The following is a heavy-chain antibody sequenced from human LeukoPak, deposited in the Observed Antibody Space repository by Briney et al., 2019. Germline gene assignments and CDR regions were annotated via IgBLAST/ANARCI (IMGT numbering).Heavy chain of an antibody. CDR2: IYYSGST. J-gene: IGHJ4*02. D-gene: IGHD4-17*01. Sequence: SETLSLTCTVSGGSISSYYWSWIRQPPGKGLEWIGYIYYSGSTNYNPSLKSRVTISVDTSKNQFSLKLSSVTAADTAVYYCASSDYGDYGHFDYWGQGTLVTVSS. V-gene: IGHV4-59*01. CDR3: ASSDYGDYGHFDY. CDR1: GGSISSYY.